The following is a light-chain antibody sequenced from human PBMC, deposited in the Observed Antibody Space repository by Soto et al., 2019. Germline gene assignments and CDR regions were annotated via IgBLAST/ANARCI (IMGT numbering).Light chain of an antibody. CDR1: SSDVGGYNY. CDR2: DVN. J-gene: IGLJ2*01. CDR3: SSYTSISTVV. V-gene: IGLV2-14*01. Sequence: QSALSQPASVSGSPGQSITVSCTGTSSDVGGYNYVSWYQQHPGKAPKLMIYDVNNRPSGVSNRFSGSKSGNTASLIISGLQAEDEADYYCSSYTSISTVVFGGGTQLTVL.